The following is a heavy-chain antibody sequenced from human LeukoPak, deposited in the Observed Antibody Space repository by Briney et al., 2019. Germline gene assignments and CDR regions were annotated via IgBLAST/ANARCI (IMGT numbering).Heavy chain of an antibody. V-gene: IGHV4-34*01. D-gene: IGHD6-19*01. CDR1: GGSFSGYY. Sequence: SETLSLTCAVYGGSFSGYYWSWIRQPPGKGLEWTGEINHSGSTNYNPSLKSRVTISVDTSKNQFSLKLSSVTAADTAVYYCAGRIIAVTGGFDFWGQGTLVTVSS. CDR2: INHSGST. CDR3: AGRIIAVTGGFDF. J-gene: IGHJ4*02.